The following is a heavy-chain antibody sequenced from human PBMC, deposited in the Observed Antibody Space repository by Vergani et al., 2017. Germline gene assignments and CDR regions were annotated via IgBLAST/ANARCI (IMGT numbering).Heavy chain of an antibody. Sequence: QVQLVQSGAEVKKPGSSVKVSCKASGATFRSNTISWVRQVPGQGLEWMGRNIPVLGKTKYAQDFQGRLTITADTSTSTAYMELTSLRYQDTAVYYCAGDPRGYGGDPEDYYYGMDVWGQGTTVTVSS. CDR3: AGDPRGYGGDPEDYYYGMDV. D-gene: IGHD2-21*02. CDR2: NIPVLGKT. J-gene: IGHJ6*02. V-gene: IGHV1-69*08. CDR1: GATFRSNT.